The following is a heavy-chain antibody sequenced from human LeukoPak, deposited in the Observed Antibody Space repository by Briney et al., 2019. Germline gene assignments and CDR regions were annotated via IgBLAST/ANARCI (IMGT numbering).Heavy chain of an antibody. CDR3: AKANLDGYNTFDY. J-gene: IGHJ4*02. CDR1: GFVFTSYG. CDR2: ISANDGKT. Sequence: GASVKVSCKASGFVFTSYGFTWVRQAPGQGLEWMGWISANDGKTHYSEKHQGRVTMSTDTVTSTAYMELRSLRSDDTAVYYCAKANLDGYNTFDYWGQGTLVTVSS. D-gene: IGHD5-24*01. V-gene: IGHV1-18*01.